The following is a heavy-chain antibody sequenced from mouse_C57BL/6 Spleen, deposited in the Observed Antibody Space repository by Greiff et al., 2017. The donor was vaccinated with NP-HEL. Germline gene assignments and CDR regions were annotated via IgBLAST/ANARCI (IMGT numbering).Heavy chain of an antibody. D-gene: IGHD1-1*01. Sequence: VQLQQPGAELVMPGASVKLSCKASGYTFTSYWMHWVKQRPGQGLEWIGEIDPSDSYTNYNQKFKGKSTLTVDKSSSTAYMQLSSLTSEDSAVYYCARLLRYPDVWGTGTTVTVSS. J-gene: IGHJ1*03. CDR1: GYTFTSYW. V-gene: IGHV1-69*01. CDR2: IDPSDSYT. CDR3: ARLLRYPDV.